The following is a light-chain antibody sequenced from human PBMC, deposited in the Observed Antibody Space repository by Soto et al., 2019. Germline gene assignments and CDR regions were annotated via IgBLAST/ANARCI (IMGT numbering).Light chain of an antibody. CDR1: QSISSN. V-gene: IGKV3-11*01. CDR2: DAS. J-gene: IGKJ4*01. Sequence: EIVLTQSPATLSLSPGERATLSCRASQSISSNLAWYQQKRGQAPRLLIYDASNRATGIPARFSGSGSGTDFTLTISSLEPEDFAVYYCQQRRHWPPVTFGGGTKVEIK. CDR3: QQRRHWPPVT.